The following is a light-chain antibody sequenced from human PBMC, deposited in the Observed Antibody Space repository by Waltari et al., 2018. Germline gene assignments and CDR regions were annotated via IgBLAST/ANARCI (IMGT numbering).Light chain of an antibody. CDR2: DES. J-gene: IGLJ3*02. CDR3: QVWNSVGDHLSGV. CDR1: KLGSRS. V-gene: IGLV3-21*04. Sequence: SDVLTQPPSVSAAPGETARITCGGNKLGSRSVHWYQQRPGQAPVLVIYDESDRPSGIPDRFSGSKSGNTATLISSRVEAGDEADYYCQVWNSVGDHLSGVFGGGTKLTV.